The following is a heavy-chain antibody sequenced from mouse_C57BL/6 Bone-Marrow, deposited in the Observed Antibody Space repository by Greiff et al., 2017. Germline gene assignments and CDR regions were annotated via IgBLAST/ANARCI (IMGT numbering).Heavy chain of an antibody. J-gene: IGHJ4*01. Sequence: VQLQQSGAELARPGASVKLSCKASGYTFTSYGISWVKQRTGQGLEWIGEIYPRSGNTYYNEKFKGKATLTADKSSSTAYMELRSLTSEDSAVYFCVYYYGRGAMDYWGQGTSDTVSS. D-gene: IGHD1-1*01. CDR3: VYYYGRGAMDY. V-gene: IGHV1-81*01. CDR2: IYPRSGNT. CDR1: GYTFTSYG.